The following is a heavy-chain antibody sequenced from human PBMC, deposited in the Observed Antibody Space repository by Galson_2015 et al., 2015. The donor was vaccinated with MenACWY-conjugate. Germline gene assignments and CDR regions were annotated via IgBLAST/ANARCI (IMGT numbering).Heavy chain of an antibody. D-gene: IGHD6-25*01. CDR1: GASISSYY. CDR3: SRDTSPAI. V-gene: IGHV4-59*01. CDR2: IYYSGSS. Sequence: ETLSRPCPVSGASISSYYWRWLRPPPGKGPEWIGYIYYSGSSNYHPPPKSRVTMSVDTSKNQFSLNLSSVTAADTAVYYCSRDTSPAIWGQGTLVTVSS. J-gene: IGHJ4*02.